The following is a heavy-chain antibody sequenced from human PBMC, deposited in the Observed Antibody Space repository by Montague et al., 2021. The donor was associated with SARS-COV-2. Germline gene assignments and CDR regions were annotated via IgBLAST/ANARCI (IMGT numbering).Heavy chain of an antibody. CDR2: LHYGSST. CDR1: GASISSSSYY. D-gene: IGHD1-26*01. CDR3: ARLWDTVYYYYGMDV. V-gene: IGHV4-39*01. Sequence: SETLSLTCTVSGASISSSSYYWGWLRPPPGQGLEWFGGLHYGSSTYYNPSLKSPVSISIATTKNQFSLKLSSVTAADTAVYYCARLWDTVYYYYGMDVWGQGTTVTVSS. J-gene: IGHJ6*02.